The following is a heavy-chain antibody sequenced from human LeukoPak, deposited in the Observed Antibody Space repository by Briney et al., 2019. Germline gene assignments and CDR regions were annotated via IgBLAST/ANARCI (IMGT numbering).Heavy chain of an antibody. CDR2: ISSSSYI. J-gene: IGHJ4*02. CDR1: GFTFSSYS. V-gene: IGHV3-21*01. Sequence: GGSLRLSCAASGFTFSSYSMNWVRQAPGKGLEWVSSISSSSYIYYADSVKGRFTISRDNAKNSLYLQMNSLRAEDTAVYYCARAGRDGYNYGDYWGQGTLVTVSS. D-gene: IGHD5-24*01. CDR3: ARAGRDGYNYGDY.